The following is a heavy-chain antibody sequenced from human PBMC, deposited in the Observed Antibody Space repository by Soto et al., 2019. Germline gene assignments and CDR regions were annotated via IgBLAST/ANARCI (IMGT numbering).Heavy chain of an antibody. CDR1: GYTCTTHA. J-gene: IGHJ6*02. CDR2: INGGTGQT. Sequence: GASVNVSCKASGYTCTTHAMQWVRQAPGQSLEWMGWINGGTGQTKHSQRFQGRVNITRDTSASTAYMELSSLRSEDTAVYYCARGKGMEENYYYYGMDVWGQGGTVTVS. D-gene: IGHD1-1*01. V-gene: IGHV1-3*01. CDR3: ARGKGMEENYYYYGMDV.